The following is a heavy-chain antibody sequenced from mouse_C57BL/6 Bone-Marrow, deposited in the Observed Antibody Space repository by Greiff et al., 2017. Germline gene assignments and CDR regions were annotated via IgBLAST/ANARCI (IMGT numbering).Heavy chain of an antibody. D-gene: IGHD4-1*01. CDR1: GYTFTSYW. CDR3: ASRNWAWFAY. CDR2: IHPNSGST. Sequence: QVHVKQPGAELVKPGASVKLSCKASGYTFTSYWMHWVKQRPGQGLEWIGMIHPNSGSTNYNEKFKSKATLTVDKSSSTAYMQHSSLTSEDSAVYYCASRNWAWFAYWGKGTLVTVSA. J-gene: IGHJ3*01. V-gene: IGHV1-64*01.